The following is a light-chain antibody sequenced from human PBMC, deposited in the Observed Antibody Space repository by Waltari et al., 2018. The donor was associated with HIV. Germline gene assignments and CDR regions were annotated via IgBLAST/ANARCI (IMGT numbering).Light chain of an antibody. J-gene: IGLJ2*01. CDR1: MSDIGSKN. CDR2: RND. V-gene: IGLV1-47*01. Sequence: QSVLTQPPAASGTPGQRVTISCSGSMSDIGSKNVHWYQHVPGTAPKLLMYRNDQRPSGVPDRFSGSKSGTSASLAISGLRSEDEADYYCVVWDDSLSGVVFGGGTKLTVL. CDR3: VVWDDSLSGVV.